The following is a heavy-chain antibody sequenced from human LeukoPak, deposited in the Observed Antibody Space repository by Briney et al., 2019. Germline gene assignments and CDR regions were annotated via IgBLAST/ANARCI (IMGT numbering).Heavy chain of an antibody. CDR2: IYYSGST. J-gene: IGHJ4*02. CDR3: ATSTGVAVAGQIDY. CDR1: GGSISSYY. V-gene: IGHV4-59*12. Sequence: SETPSLTCTVSGGSISSYYWSWIRQPPGKGLEWIGYIYYSGSTNYNPSLKSRVTISVDTSKNQFSLKLSSVTAADTAVYYCATSTGVAVAGQIDYWDQGTLVTVSS. D-gene: IGHD6-19*01.